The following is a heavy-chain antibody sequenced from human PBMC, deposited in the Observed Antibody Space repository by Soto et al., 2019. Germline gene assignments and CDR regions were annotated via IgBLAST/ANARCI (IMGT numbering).Heavy chain of an antibody. Sequence: PSETLSLTCTVSGGPFSRGGYYWSWIRQHPGKGLECIGYIFYTGSTYYNPTLKSRVTMSVDTSKRQFSLNLSSLTAADTAVYYCAKTQNDILDYWGQGTLVTVSS. CDR2: IFYTGST. J-gene: IGHJ4*02. D-gene: IGHD3-9*01. CDR3: AKTQNDILDY. V-gene: IGHV4-31*03. CDR1: GGPFSRGGYY.